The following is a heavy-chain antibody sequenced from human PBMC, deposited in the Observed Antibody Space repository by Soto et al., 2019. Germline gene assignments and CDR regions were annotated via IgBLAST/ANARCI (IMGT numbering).Heavy chain of an antibody. V-gene: IGHV3-30-3*01. CDR1: GFTFSSYA. CDR2: ISYDGSNK. D-gene: IGHD3-10*01. Sequence: QVQLVESGGGVVQPGRSLRLSCAASGFTFSSYAMHWVRQAPGKGLEWVAVISYDGSNKYYADSVKGRFTISRDNSKNTLYLQMNSLRAEDTAVYYCARDRRYGSGINWFDPWGQGTLVTVSS. CDR3: ARDRRYGSGINWFDP. J-gene: IGHJ5*02.